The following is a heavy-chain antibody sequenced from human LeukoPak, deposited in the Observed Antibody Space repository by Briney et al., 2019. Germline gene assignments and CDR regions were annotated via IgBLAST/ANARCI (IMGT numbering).Heavy chain of an antibody. Sequence: GSLRLSCAASGFTFSDYYMSWIRQAPGKELEWVSYITNIGSRTHYADSVKGRFTVSRDNAKNSLYLQMNSLRAEDTAIYYCARDQGYSRVWGQGTLVTVSS. CDR2: ITNIGSRT. CDR1: GFTFSDYY. V-gene: IGHV3-11*04. J-gene: IGHJ4*02. CDR3: ARDQGYSRV. D-gene: IGHD5-18*01.